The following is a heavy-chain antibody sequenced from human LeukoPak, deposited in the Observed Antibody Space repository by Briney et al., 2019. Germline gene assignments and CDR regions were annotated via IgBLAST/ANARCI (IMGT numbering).Heavy chain of an antibody. D-gene: IGHD2-2*01. V-gene: IGHV4-34*01. CDR3: AREVSGYQLTMYYFDY. CDR1: GGSFSGDY. J-gene: IGHJ4*02. CDR2: INHSGST. Sequence: SETLSLTCAVYGGSFSGDYWSWIRQPPGKGLEWTGEINHSGSTNYNPSLKSRVTISVDTSKNQFSLKLSSVTAADTAVYYCAREVSGYQLTMYYFDYWGQGTLVTVSS.